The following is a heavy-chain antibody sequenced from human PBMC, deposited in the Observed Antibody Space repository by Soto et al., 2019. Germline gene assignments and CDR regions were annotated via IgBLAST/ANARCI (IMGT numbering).Heavy chain of an antibody. Sequence: QVQLVQSGAEVKKPGASVKVSCKASGYTFTSYGINWVRQAPGHGLEWMGWINTYDGNTNHAQTFQGRVTMTTDTSTSTAYMELRILSSDDTAVYYCAASKPFDYWGQGTLVTVSS. CDR3: AASKPFDY. V-gene: IGHV1-18*01. CDR2: INTYDGNT. CDR1: GYTFTSYG. J-gene: IGHJ4*02.